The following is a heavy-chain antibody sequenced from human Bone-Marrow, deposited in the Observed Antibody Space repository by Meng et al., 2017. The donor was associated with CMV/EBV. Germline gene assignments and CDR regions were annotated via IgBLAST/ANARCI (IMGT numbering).Heavy chain of an antibody. CDR1: GFTFSDYY. CDR2: ISSSGSTI. D-gene: IGHD2-2*01. CDR3: ARSCSSTSCYAAFDI. Sequence: GESLKISFAASGFTFSDYYMSWIRQAPGKGLEWVSYISSSGSTIYYADSVKGRFTISRDNAKNSLYLQMNSLRAEDTAVYYCARSCSSTSCYAAFDIWGQGTMVTVSS. V-gene: IGHV3-11*01. J-gene: IGHJ3*02.